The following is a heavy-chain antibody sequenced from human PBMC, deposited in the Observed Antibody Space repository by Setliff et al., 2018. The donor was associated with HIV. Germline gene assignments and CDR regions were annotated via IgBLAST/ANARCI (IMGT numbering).Heavy chain of an antibody. J-gene: IGHJ3*01. V-gene: IGHV5-51*01. CDR3: ARQAGTLDNDYFDL. CDR2: IYPSDSDT. Sequence: GESLKISCKGSVYSFTNNWIAWVRQMPGKGLEWMGVIYPSDSDTRYSPSFQGQVTLSVDKSINTAYLQWSSLRPSDSAIYYCARQAGTLDNDYFDLWGQGTKVTVSS. CDR1: VYSFTNNW. D-gene: IGHD3-16*01.